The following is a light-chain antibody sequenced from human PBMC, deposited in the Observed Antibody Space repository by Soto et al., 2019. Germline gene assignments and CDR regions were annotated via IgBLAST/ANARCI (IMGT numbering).Light chain of an antibody. Sequence: EIVLTQSPATLSLSPGERATLSCRASQSVSSNLAWYQQKPGQAPRLLIYDASNRAPGIPARFSGSGSGTDFTLTISSLEPEDFAVYYCQQRSNWPLTFGGGTKVEIK. J-gene: IGKJ4*01. CDR2: DAS. V-gene: IGKV3-11*01. CDR1: QSVSSN. CDR3: QQRSNWPLT.